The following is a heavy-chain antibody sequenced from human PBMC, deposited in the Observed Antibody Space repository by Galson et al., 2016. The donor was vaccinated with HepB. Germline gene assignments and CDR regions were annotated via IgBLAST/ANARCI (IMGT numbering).Heavy chain of an antibody. J-gene: IGHJ6*02. V-gene: IGHV4-39*01. CDR3: ARHNNGGSGTLRDYYNGMDV. CDR2: IYDSGST. D-gene: IGHD6-13*01. CDR1: GGSMSTNHY. Sequence: SETLSLTCTVSGGSMSTNHYWAWIRQPPGKGLDWIGSIYDSGSTHSTPSLKGRVTISVDTSKRQFSLKLSSVTAADTAVYFCARHNNGGSGTLRDYYNGMDVWGQGTTVTVSS.